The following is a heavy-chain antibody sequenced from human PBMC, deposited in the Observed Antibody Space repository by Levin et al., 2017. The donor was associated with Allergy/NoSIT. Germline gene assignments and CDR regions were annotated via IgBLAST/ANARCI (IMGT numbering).Heavy chain of an antibody. CDR1: GGTFSIYT. CDR3: ARVDSSSGFDY. J-gene: IGHJ4*02. Sequence: SVKVSCKASGGTFSIYTISWVRQAPGQGLEWMGRIIPILGIANYAQKFQGRVTITADKSTSTAYMELSSLRSEDTAVYYCARVDSSSGFDYWGQGTLVTVSS. V-gene: IGHV1-69*02. CDR2: IIPILGIA. D-gene: IGHD6-13*01.